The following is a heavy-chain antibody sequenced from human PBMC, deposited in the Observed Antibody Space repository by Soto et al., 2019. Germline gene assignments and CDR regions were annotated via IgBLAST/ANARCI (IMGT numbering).Heavy chain of an antibody. D-gene: IGHD2-2*01. V-gene: IGHV6-1*01. Sequence: PSQTLPLTCAISGDSVSSNSAAWNWIRQSPSRGLEWLGRTYYRSKWYNDYAVSVKSRITINPDTSKNQFSLQLNSVTPEDTAVYYCARGATDCGSTSCANNWFDPWGQGTLVTVSS. CDR1: GDSVSSNSAA. CDR3: ARGATDCGSTSCANNWFDP. J-gene: IGHJ5*02. CDR2: TYYRSKWYN.